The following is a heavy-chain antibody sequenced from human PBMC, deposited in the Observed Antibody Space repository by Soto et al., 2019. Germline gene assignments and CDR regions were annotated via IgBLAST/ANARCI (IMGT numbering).Heavy chain of an antibody. Sequence: QVQLVQSGAEVKKPGASVKVSCKASGYTFTSYAMPWVRQAPGQRLEWMGWINAGNGNTKYSQKFQGRVTITRDTSASTAYMELSSLRSEDTAVYYCARGLAPYYFDYWGQGTLVTVSS. CDR2: INAGNGNT. V-gene: IGHV1-3*01. CDR3: ARGLAPYYFDY. D-gene: IGHD6-19*01. CDR1: GYTFTSYA. J-gene: IGHJ4*02.